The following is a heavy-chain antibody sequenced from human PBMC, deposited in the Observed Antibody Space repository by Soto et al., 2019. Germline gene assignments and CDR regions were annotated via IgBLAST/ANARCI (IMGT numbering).Heavy chain of an antibody. J-gene: IGHJ4*02. CDR1: GYTFTSYG. CDR3: VRDPGRGQTLWY. CDR2: ISAYNGNT. D-gene: IGHD3-10*01. V-gene: IGHV1-18*01. Sequence: QVQLVQSGAEVKKPGASVKVSCKASGYTFTSYGISWVRQAPGQGLEWMGWISAYNGNTNYAQKLQGRVTMATDTSTSPAYIELRSLRSDDTAVYYCVRDPGRGQTLWYWGQGALVTVFS.